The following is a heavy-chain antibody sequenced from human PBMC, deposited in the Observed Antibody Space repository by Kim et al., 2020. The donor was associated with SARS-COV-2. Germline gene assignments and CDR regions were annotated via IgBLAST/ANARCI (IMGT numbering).Heavy chain of an antibody. V-gene: IGHV3-30*04. J-gene: IGHJ4*01. D-gene: IGHD3-22*01. CDR2: ISYDGSNK. Sequence: GGSLRLSCAASGFTFSSYAMHWVRQAPGKGLEWVAVISYDGSNKYYADSVKGRFTISRDNSKNTLYLQMNSLRAEDTAVYYCARAGGYYYDSSGYFGYF. CDR1: GFTFSSYA. CDR3: ARAGGYYYDSSGYFGYF.